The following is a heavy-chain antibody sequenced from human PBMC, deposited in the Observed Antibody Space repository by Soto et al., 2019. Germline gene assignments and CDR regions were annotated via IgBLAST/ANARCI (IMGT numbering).Heavy chain of an antibody. CDR3: ATRQGGSYNWFDP. D-gene: IGHD2-15*01. V-gene: IGHV4-39*01. CDR1: GCFISRSSYS. Sequence: LSLTCTVSGCFISRSSYSGGWIRQPPGKGLEWIGTIYYSGSTYYNPSLKSRVTISVDTSKNQFSLKLSSVTAADTAVYYCATRQGGSYNWFDPWGQGTLVTV. J-gene: IGHJ5*02. CDR2: IYYSGST.